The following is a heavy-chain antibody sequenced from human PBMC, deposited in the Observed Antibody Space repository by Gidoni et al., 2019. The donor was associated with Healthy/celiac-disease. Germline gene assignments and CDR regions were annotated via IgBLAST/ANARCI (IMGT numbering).Heavy chain of an antibody. CDR2: INHSGST. CDR3: ARGGSKITIFGVVRTYYFDY. CDR1: GGSFRGYY. D-gene: IGHD3-3*01. V-gene: IGHV4-34*01. J-gene: IGHJ4*02. Sequence: QVQLQQWGAGLLKPSETLSLTCAVYGGSFRGYYWSWIRQPPGKGLEWIGEINHSGSTNYNPSLQSRVTISVDTSKNQFSLKLSSVTAADTAVYYCARGGSKITIFGVVRTYYFDYWGQGTLVTVSS.